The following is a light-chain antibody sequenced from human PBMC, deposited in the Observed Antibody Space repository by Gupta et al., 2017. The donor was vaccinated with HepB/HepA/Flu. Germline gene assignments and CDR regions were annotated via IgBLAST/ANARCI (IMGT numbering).Light chain of an antibody. CDR2: DVT. CDR1: SSDVGNYNY. J-gene: IGLJ3*02. CDR3: CSYAPRYRV. V-gene: IGLV2-11*01. Sequence: QSALTQRRSVSGSPGQSVTISCSGTSSDVGNYNYVSWYQQHPGKAPKLMIYDVTRRPSGVPDRFSGSKSGNTASLTISGLQAADEADYYCCSYAPRYRVFGGGTKLTVL.